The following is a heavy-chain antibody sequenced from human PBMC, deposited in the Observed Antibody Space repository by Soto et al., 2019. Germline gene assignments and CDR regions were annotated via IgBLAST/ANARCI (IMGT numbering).Heavy chain of an antibody. CDR1: GDSVSSNTAA. CDR2: TYYRSKWYN. Sequence: SQTLSLTCGISGDSVSSNTAAWNWIRQSPSRGLEWLGRTYYRSKWYNDYSLYVKSRITITPDTPRNQFSLQLNSVTPEDTAVYYCASDSSGWNAGAHDYYYYGMDVWGQGTTVTIS. CDR3: ASDSSGWNAGAHDYYYYGMDV. V-gene: IGHV6-1*01. D-gene: IGHD6-19*01. J-gene: IGHJ6*02.